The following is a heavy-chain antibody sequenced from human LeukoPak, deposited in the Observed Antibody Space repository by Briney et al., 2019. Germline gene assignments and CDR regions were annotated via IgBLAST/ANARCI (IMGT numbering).Heavy chain of an antibody. V-gene: IGHV4-38-2*01. CDR1: GYSISSTYY. D-gene: IGHD1-1*01. CDR3: ARGTTNFDY. J-gene: IGHJ4*02. Sequence: PSETLSLTCAVSGYSISSTYYWGWIRQPPGKGLEWIGSIYHSGSTYYNPSLKSRLTISVDTSKNQFSLKLSSVTAADTAVYYCARGTTNFDYWGQGTLVTVSS. CDR2: IYHSGST.